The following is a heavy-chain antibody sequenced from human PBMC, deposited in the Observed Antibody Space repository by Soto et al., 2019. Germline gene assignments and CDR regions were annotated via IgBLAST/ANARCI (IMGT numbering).Heavy chain of an antibody. Sequence: PGGSLRLSCAASGFTFSNAWMSWVRQAPGKGLEWVGRIKSKTDGGTTDYAAPVKGRFTISRDDSKNTLYLQMNSLKTEDTAVYYCTTDLSPYYDILTGYYTPPGMDVWGQGTTVTVSS. CDR2: IKSKTDGGTT. CDR1: GFTFSNAW. V-gene: IGHV3-15*01. D-gene: IGHD3-9*01. J-gene: IGHJ6*02. CDR3: TTDLSPYYDILTGYYTPPGMDV.